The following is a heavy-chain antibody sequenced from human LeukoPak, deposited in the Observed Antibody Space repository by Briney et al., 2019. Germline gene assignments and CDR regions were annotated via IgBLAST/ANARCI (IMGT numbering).Heavy chain of an antibody. CDR3: ASQRSNIVIVPTAVSFDY. Sequence: ASVKVSFKASGYTFTGYYMHWVRQAPGQGLEWMGRINPNSGGTNYAQKFQGRVTMTRDTSISTAYMELSRLRSDDTAVYYCASQRSNIVIVPTAVSFDYWGQGTLATVSS. V-gene: IGHV1-2*06. CDR1: GYTFTGYY. J-gene: IGHJ4*02. CDR2: INPNSGGT. D-gene: IGHD2-2*01.